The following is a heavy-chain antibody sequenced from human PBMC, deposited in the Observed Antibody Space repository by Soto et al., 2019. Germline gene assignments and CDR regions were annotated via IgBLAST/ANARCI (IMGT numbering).Heavy chain of an antibody. V-gene: IGHV4-4*02. CDR3: ARLSASSKLRGVVIN. CDR2: IYHSGNT. J-gene: IGHJ4*02. Sequence: QVHLQESGPDLVRPSETLSLTCSLFGGSISSDNWWSWVRRTPGKGLGWIGEIYHSGNTNYNPSLKTRVTISVDKSKNQFPLKVTSVTAADTAIYYCARLSASSKLRGVVINWGQGTLVTVSS. D-gene: IGHD3-10*01. CDR1: GGSISSDNW.